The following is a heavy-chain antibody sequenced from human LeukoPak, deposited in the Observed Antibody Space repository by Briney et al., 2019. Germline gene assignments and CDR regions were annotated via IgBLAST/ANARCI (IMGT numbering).Heavy chain of an antibody. D-gene: IGHD4-11*01. CDR3: ANDYSNYYSYGMDV. CDR1: GFTFSSYG. CDR2: ISHDGSNK. Sequence: PGGSLSLSCAASGFTFSSYGMHWVRQAPGKGLEWVAVISHDGSNKDYSDSVKGRFTISRDSSKNTLYLQMNSLRAEDTAVYYCANDYSNYYSYGMDVWGQGTTVTVSS. J-gene: IGHJ6*02. V-gene: IGHV3-30*18.